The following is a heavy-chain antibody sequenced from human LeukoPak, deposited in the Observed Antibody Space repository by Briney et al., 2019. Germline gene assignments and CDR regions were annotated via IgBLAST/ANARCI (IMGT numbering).Heavy chain of an antibody. D-gene: IGHD1-1*01. CDR2: ISSSGIGT. V-gene: IGHV3-64D*06. CDR3: VKDHRWNDADYNYGMTS. Sequence: DPGGSLRLSCSASGVTLNRYDMHWVRQAPGKGLQYVSRISSSGIGTFYADSVKGRFTISRDNSKTMVYLQMGSLRPEDTALYYCVKDHRWNDADYNYGMTSGAKGPRSPSPQ. CDR1: GVTLNRYD. J-gene: IGHJ6*04.